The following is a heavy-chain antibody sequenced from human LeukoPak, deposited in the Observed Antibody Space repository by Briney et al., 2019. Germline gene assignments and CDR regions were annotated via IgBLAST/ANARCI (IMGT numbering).Heavy chain of an antibody. CDR1: GFTFSSYA. Sequence: GGSLRLSCAASGFTFSSYAMHWVRQAPGKGLEWVGVISYDGSNKYYADSVKGRFTISRDNSKNTLYLQMNSLRAEDTAVYYCARAAAAATGGGTHYYYGMDVWGQGTTVTVSS. V-gene: IGHV3-30-3*01. D-gene: IGHD6-13*01. CDR2: ISYDGSNK. CDR3: ARAAAAATGGGTHYYYGMDV. J-gene: IGHJ6*02.